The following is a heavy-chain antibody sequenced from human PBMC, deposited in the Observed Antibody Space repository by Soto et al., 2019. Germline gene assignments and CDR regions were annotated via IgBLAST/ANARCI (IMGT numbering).Heavy chain of an antibody. D-gene: IGHD4-17*01. CDR3: ARVSYHGDYDPYWYFDL. CDR1: GYAFTSYA. Sequence: ASVKVSCKASGYAFTSYAVHWVRQAPGQRLEWMGWINAGNGNTKYSQKFQGRVTITRDTSASTAYMELSSLRSEDTAVYYCARVSYHGDYDPYWYFDLWGRGTLVTVSS. V-gene: IGHV1-3*01. J-gene: IGHJ2*01. CDR2: INAGNGNT.